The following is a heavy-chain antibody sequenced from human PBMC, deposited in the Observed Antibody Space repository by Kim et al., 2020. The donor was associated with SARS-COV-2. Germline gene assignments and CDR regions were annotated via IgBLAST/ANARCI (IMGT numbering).Heavy chain of an antibody. D-gene: IGHD3-10*01. CDR1: GGSISSSNW. Sequence: LRETLSLTCAVSGGSISSSNWWSWVRQPPGKGLEWIGEIYHSGSTNYNPSLKSRVTISVDKSKNQFSLKLSSVTAADTAVYYCAREGNPNYYGSGTFDYWGQGTLVTVSS. V-gene: IGHV4-4*02. CDR2: IYHSGST. J-gene: IGHJ4*02. CDR3: AREGNPNYYGSGTFDY.